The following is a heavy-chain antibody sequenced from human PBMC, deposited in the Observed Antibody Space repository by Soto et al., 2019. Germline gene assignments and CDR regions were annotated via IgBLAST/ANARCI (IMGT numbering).Heavy chain of an antibody. D-gene: IGHD4-4*01. CDR1: GFTFTDFY. J-gene: IGHJ4*02. CDR2: IRPDGREP. Sequence: GGSLRLSCVVSGFTFTDFYINWVRQAPWKGLEWVANIRPDGREPNYVETVKGRFTTSRDNTKNSLFLQMNSLRADDTAVYYCAAWGGLDYNDWGQGILVTVCS. CDR3: AAWGGLDYND. V-gene: IGHV3-7*03.